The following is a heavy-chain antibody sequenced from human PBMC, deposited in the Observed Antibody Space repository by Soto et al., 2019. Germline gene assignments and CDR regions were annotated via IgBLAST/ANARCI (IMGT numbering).Heavy chain of an antibody. CDR3: ARDRAEHCSGGSCLQYNWFDP. CDR1: GFTVSSNY. CDR2: IYSGGST. Sequence: GGSLRLSCAASGFTVSSNYMSWVRQAPGKGLEWVSVIYSGGSTYYADSVKGRFTISRDNSKNTLYLQMNSLRAEDTAVYYCARDRAEHCSGGSCLQYNWFDPWGQGTLVTVSS. V-gene: IGHV3-66*01. J-gene: IGHJ5*02. D-gene: IGHD2-15*01.